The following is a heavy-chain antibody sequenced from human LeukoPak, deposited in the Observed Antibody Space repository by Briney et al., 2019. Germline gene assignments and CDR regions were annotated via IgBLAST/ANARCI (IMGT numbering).Heavy chain of an antibody. CDR2: IYYSGST. Sequence: SETLPLTCTVSGGSISSYYWSWIRQPPGKGLEWIGYIYYSGSTNYNPSLKSRVTISVDTSKNQFSLKLSSVTAADTAVYYCALQYSSGWYGSYYFDYWGQGTLVTVSS. D-gene: IGHD6-19*01. CDR3: ALQYSSGWYGSYYFDY. J-gene: IGHJ4*02. CDR1: GGSISSYY. V-gene: IGHV4-59*08.